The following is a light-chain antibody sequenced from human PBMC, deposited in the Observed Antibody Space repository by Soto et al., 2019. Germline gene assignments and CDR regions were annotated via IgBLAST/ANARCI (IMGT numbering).Light chain of an antibody. V-gene: IGKV1-17*03. Sequence: DVQMTQSPSAMSASVGDRVTITCRASQDISRFVAWFQQKPGKGPERLIYDTSSLQPGVPSRFSGSGSGTEFTLAISGLQPEDFATYYCLQHNSYPYTFGQGTKLEIK. CDR3: LQHNSYPYT. J-gene: IGKJ2*01. CDR2: DTS. CDR1: QDISRF.